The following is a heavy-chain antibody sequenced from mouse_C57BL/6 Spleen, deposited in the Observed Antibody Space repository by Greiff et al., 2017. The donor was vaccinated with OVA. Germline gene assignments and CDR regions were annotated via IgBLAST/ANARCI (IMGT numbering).Heavy chain of an antibody. CDR3: ARNGDYCGSSTWFAY. V-gene: IGHV1-55*01. CDR1: GYTFTSYW. D-gene: IGHD1-1*01. CDR2: IYPGSGST. Sequence: QVQLQQPGAELVKPGASVKMSCKASGYTFTSYWITWVKQRPGQGLEWIGDIYPGSGSTNYNEKFKSKATLTVDTSSSTAYMQLSSLTSEDSAVYYCARNGDYCGSSTWFAYWGQGTLVTVSA. J-gene: IGHJ3*01.